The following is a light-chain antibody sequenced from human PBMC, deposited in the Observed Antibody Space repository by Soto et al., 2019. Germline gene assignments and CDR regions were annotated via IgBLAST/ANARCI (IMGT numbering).Light chain of an antibody. CDR2: GAS. CDR3: QQYSNSPPEFT. Sequence: EIVLTQSPGTLSVSPGEGVTLSCRASQSVSSNYLAWYQQRPGQAPRLLIFGASYRATGIPDRFSGSGSGTDFTLTISRLEPEDFAVYYCQQYSNSPPEFTFGPGTKVDSK. V-gene: IGKV3-20*01. J-gene: IGKJ3*01. CDR1: QSVSSNY.